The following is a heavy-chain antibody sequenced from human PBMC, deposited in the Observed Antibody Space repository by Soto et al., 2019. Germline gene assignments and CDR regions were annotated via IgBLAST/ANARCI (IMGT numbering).Heavy chain of an antibody. J-gene: IGHJ4*02. CDR2: ISYSGST. D-gene: IGHD5-18*01. V-gene: IGHV4-61*01. CDR1: GGSVSSGSYD. Sequence: SETLSLTCTVSGGSVSSGSYDWNGVRQPPGKRLEWIGYISYSGSTNYNPSLKSRVTISVDTSKNQFSLNLTSVTAADTAVYYCARESYRGYSYGSFDFWGQGSLVTLS. CDR3: ARESYRGYSYGSFDF.